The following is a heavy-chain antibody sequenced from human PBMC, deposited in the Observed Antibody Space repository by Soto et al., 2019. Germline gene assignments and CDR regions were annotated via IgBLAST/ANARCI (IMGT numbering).Heavy chain of an antibody. CDR2: IYYSGST. Sequence: PSETLSLTCTVSGGSISSSSYYWGWIRQPPGKGLEWIGSIYYSGSTYYNPSLKSRVTISVDTSKNQFSLKLSSVTAADTAVYYCASPKITFYNWFYPWSQGTLVTVSS. V-gene: IGHV4-39*01. D-gene: IGHD1-20*01. J-gene: IGHJ5*02. CDR1: GGSISSSSYY. CDR3: ASPKITFYNWFYP.